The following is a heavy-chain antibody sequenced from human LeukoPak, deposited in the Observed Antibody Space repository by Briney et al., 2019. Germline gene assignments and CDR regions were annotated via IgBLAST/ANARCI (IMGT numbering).Heavy chain of an antibody. CDR1: GGSISSGGYY. CDR2: IYSSGST. J-gene: IGHJ4*02. V-gene: IGHV4-30-4*08. Sequence: SETLSLTCTVSGGSISSGGYYWSWIRQHPGKGLEWIGYIYSSGSTYYNPSLKSRVTISVDTSKNQFSLKLSSVTAADTAVYYCARRRTGTYFFDYWGQGTLVTVSS. CDR3: ARRRTGTYFFDY. D-gene: IGHD1-7*01.